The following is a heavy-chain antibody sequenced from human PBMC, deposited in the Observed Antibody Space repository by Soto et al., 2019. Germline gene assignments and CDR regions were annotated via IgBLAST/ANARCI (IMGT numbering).Heavy chain of an antibody. CDR1: GFSLSTSGMC. CDR3: APIPLDYSDYYYDGMDV. J-gene: IGHJ6*02. V-gene: IGHV2-70*11. D-gene: IGHD4-4*01. Sequence: SGPTLVNPTQTLTLTCTFSGFSLSTSGMCVSWIRQSPGKALEWLARIDWDDDKYYSTSLKTRLTISKDTSKNQVVLTMTNMDPVDTATYYCAPIPLDYSDYYYDGMDVWGQGTTVTVSS. CDR2: IDWDDDK.